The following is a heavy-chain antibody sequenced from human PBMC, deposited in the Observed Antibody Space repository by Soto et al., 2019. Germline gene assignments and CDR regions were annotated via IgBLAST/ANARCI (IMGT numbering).Heavy chain of an antibody. CDR2: IWSDGTNS. V-gene: IGHV3-33*01. D-gene: IGHD2-8*01. Sequence: QGQLVESGGGVVQPGKSLRPSCAASGFTFSSYGMHWFRQAPGKGLEWVAVIWSDGTNSDVADSVKGRFIISRDNPRSTLYLQMNTLGADDTGLYYCARSLASYGDLDLWGRGTQVTVSS. CDR1: GFTFSSYG. CDR3: ARSLASYGDLDL. J-gene: IGHJ5*02.